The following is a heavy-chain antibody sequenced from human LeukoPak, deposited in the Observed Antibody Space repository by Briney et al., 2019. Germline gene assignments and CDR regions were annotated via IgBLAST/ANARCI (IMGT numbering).Heavy chain of an antibody. D-gene: IGHD4-17*01. Sequence: GASVKVSCKASGGTFSSYAISWVRQAPGQGLGWMGGIIPIFGTANYAQKFQGRVTITADESTSTAYMELSSLRSEDTAVYYCARGAPDYGDYPTDVWGKGTTVTVSS. V-gene: IGHV1-69*13. CDR3: ARGAPDYGDYPTDV. J-gene: IGHJ6*04. CDR2: IIPIFGTA. CDR1: GGTFSSYA.